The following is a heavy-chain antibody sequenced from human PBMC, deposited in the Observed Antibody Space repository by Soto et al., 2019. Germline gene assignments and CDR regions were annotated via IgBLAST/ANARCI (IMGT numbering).Heavy chain of an antibody. V-gene: IGHV4-31*03. D-gene: IGHD3-10*01. Sequence: QVQLQESGPGLVKPSQTLSLTCTVSGGSISSGGYYWSWIRQHPGKGLEWIGYIYYSGSTYYNPSLKSRVTISVDTSKNQFSLKLSAVTAADTAVYYCARFEGITMVRGVITVWGQGTLVTVSS. CDR2: IYYSGST. CDR1: GGSISSGGYY. CDR3: ARFEGITMVRGVITV. J-gene: IGHJ4*02.